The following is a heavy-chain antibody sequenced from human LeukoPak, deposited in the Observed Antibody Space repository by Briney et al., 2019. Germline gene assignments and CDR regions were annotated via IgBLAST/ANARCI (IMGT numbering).Heavy chain of an antibody. Sequence: GGSLRLSCAASGFTFSSYEMNWVRQAPGKGLEWVSYISSSGSTIYYADSVKGRFTISRDNAKNSLYLQMNSLRAEDTAVYYCAIDTPPVTLDYWGQGTLVTVSS. CDR1: GFTFSSYE. CDR2: ISSSGSTI. V-gene: IGHV3-48*03. D-gene: IGHD4-17*01. J-gene: IGHJ4*02. CDR3: AIDTPPVTLDY.